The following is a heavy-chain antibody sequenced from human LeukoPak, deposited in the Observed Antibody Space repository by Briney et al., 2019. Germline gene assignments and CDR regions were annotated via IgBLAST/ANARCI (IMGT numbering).Heavy chain of an antibody. Sequence: ASVKVSCEASGYTFTSYDINWVRQATGQGLEWMGWMNPNSGNTGYAQKFQGRVTMTRHTSISTAYMELSSLRSEDTAVHYRARTIIVVVPAADYYYYMDVWGKGTTVTVSS. CDR2: MNPNSGNT. J-gene: IGHJ6*03. CDR3: ARTIIVVVPAADYYYYMDV. CDR1: GYTFTSYD. D-gene: IGHD2-2*01. V-gene: IGHV1-8*01.